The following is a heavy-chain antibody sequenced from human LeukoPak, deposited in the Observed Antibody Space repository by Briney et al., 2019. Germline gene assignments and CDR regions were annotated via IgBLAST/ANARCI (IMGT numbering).Heavy chain of an antibody. CDR2: ISAYNGNT. CDR3: ALTSGYCSSTSCYRVWFDP. D-gene: IGHD2-2*01. Sequence: GASVKVSRKASGYTFTSYGISWVRQAPGQGLEWMGWISAYNGNTNYAQKLQGRVTMTTDTSTSTAYMELRSLRSDDTAVYYCALTSGYCSSTSCYRVWFDPWGQGTLVTVSS. V-gene: IGHV1-18*01. CDR1: GYTFTSYG. J-gene: IGHJ5*02.